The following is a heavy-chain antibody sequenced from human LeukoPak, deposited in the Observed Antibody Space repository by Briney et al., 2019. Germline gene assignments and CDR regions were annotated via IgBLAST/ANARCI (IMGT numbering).Heavy chain of an antibody. Sequence: GGSLRLSCAASGFSLGDYYMTWIRQAPGKGLEWISYITANGISMYYSDSVQGRFTISRDNAKNSLFLQMNGLRADDTAVYFCARFLGRWPRGYYFDCWGQGTLVTVSS. CDR3: ARFLGRWPRGYYFDC. D-gene: IGHD4-23*01. J-gene: IGHJ4*02. V-gene: IGHV3-11*01. CDR2: ITANGISM. CDR1: GFSLGDYY.